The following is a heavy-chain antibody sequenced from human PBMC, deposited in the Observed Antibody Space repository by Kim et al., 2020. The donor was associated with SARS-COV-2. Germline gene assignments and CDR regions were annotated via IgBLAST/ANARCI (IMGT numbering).Heavy chain of an antibody. D-gene: IGHD2-8*01. CDR2: SGGT. Sequence: SGGTYNNPSLKSRVTISVDTSKNQFSLKLSSVTAADTAVYYCARAHGLDYWGQGTLVTVSS. V-gene: IGHV4-30-4*01. CDR3: ARAHGLDY. J-gene: IGHJ4*02.